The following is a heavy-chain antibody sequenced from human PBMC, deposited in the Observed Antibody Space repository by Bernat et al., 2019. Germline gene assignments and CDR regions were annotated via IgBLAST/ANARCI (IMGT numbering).Heavy chain of an antibody. CDR3: ARRSYGSGFLA. Sequence: QLQLQESGPGLVKPSETLSLTCTVPGGSISSSSYYWGWIRQPPGKGLEWIGSIYYSGSTYYNPSLKSRVTISVNTSQSQFSLKLSSETAADTAVYYCARRSYGSGFLAWGQGTLVTVSS. CDR1: GGSISSSSYY. CDR2: IYYSGST. J-gene: IGHJ5*02. V-gene: IGHV4-39*01. D-gene: IGHD6-19*01.